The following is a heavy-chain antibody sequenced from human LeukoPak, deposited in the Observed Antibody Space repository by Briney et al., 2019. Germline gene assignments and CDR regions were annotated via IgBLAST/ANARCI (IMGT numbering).Heavy chain of an antibody. CDR2: IKQDGSEK. CDR1: GFTYSLFW. V-gene: IGHV3-7*01. CDR3: ARGFASGDYGAD. J-gene: IGHJ4*02. Sequence: GGSLRLSCAASGFTYSLFWMNWVRQAPGKGLEWVANIKQDGSEKYYVDSVKGRFTISRDNAERSLYLQMNSLRAEDTAVYYCARGFASGDYGADWGQGTLVTVSS. D-gene: IGHD4-17*01.